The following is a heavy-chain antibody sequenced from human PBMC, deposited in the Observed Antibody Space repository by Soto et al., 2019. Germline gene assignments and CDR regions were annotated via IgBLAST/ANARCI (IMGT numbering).Heavy chain of an antibody. Sequence: QVQLVQSGAEVKKPGASVKVSCKASGYTFTSYHISWVRQAPGQGLEWMGRINTHNGDTNYAQKPQGRVTMTTDTSTRTSYWALSSLRADHTAVYFCASGPLWQLGPFDLWGRGTLVTVSS. J-gene: IGHJ2*01. D-gene: IGHD6-6*01. CDR3: ASGPLWQLGPFDL. V-gene: IGHV1-18*01. CDR1: GYTFTSYH. CDR2: INTHNGDT.